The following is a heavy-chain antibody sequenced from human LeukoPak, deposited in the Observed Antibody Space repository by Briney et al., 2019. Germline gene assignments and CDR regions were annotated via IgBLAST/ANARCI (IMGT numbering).Heavy chain of an antibody. D-gene: IGHD5-24*01. CDR3: AREMATIFRVVNYFDY. J-gene: IGHJ4*02. CDR1: GGSISSSSYY. Sequence: PSETLSLTCTVSGGSISSSSYYWGWIRQPPGKGLEWIGSIYYSGSTYYNPSLKSRVTISVDTSKNQFSLKLSSVTAADTAVYYCAREMATIFRVVNYFDYWGQGTLVTVSS. CDR2: IYYSGST. V-gene: IGHV4-39*02.